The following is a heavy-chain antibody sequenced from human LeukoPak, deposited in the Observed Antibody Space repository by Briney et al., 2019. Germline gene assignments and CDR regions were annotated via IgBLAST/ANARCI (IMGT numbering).Heavy chain of an antibody. J-gene: IGHJ5*02. Sequence: SETLSLTCTVSGGSISSGTYYWSWIRQPAGKGLEWIGRIYTSGSTNYNPSLKSRVTISVDTSKNQFSLKLSSVTAADTAVYYCAKGHIGPWGQGTLVTVSS. CDR3: AKGHIGP. V-gene: IGHV4-61*02. CDR1: GGSISSGTYY. D-gene: IGHD2-21*01. CDR2: IYTSGST.